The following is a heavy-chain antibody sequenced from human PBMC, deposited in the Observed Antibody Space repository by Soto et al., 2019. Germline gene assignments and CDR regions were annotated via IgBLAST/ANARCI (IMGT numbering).Heavy chain of an antibody. J-gene: IGHJ4*02. V-gene: IGHV1-69*01. D-gene: IGHD1-26*01. CDR3: ARGRDQPPVGLYFDS. CDR1: GDAFTNYI. CDR2: IIPMFGTP. Sequence: QVQLVQSGAEVKKPGSSVKVSCKASGDAFTNYIFDWVRQAPGQGLEWMGGIIPMFGTPKYAQTFQDRVTISADVSTGTAYLELTSLRFDATAVYYCARGRDQPPVGLYFDSWGEGPRVTVSS.